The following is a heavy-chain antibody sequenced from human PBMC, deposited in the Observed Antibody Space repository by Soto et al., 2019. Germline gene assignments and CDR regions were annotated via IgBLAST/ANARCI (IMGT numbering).Heavy chain of an antibody. CDR3: ARGGRGYSYGYESFDY. CDR1: GGSFSGYY. J-gene: IGHJ4*02. D-gene: IGHD5-18*01. V-gene: IGHV4-34*01. Sequence: PSETLSLTCAVYGGSFSGYYWSWIRQPPGKGLEWIGEINHSGSTNYNPSLKSRVTISVDTSENQFSLKLSSVTAADTAVYYCARGGRGYSYGYESFDYWGQGTLVTVSS. CDR2: INHSGST.